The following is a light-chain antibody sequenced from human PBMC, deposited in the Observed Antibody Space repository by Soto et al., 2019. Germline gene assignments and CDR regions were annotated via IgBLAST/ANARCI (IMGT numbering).Light chain of an antibody. Sequence: TQATGALSLCPGERGSRSGRARQSVTNNYLAWYQQKPGQAPRLLIYGASTGVTGIPDRFSGSGSGTDFPLTISRLEPEDFAVYYCPQSGSSPFTFAQGTKLDI. CDR3: PQSGSSPFT. CDR2: GAS. CDR1: QSVTNNY. V-gene: IGKV3-20*01. J-gene: IGKJ1*01.